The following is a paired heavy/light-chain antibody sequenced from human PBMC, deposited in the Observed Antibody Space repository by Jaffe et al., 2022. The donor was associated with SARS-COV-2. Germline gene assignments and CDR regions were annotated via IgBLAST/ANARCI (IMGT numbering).Light chain of an antibody. V-gene: IGKV1-27*01. Sequence: DIQMTQSPSSLSASVGDRVTITCRASQGINNYLAWYQQKPGKVPKLLIYAASTLLSGVPSRFSGGGSGTDFTLTISSLQPEDVATFYCQKYNSAPLTFGGGTKVEIK. CDR2: AAS. CDR3: QKYNSAPLT. J-gene: IGKJ4*01. CDR1: QGINNY.
Heavy chain of an antibody. CDR3: AKLSDWNYGDWYFDL. D-gene: IGHD1-7*01. Sequence: EMQLLESGGGLVQPGGSLRLSCAASGFTFSTYAMGWVRQAPGKGLEWVSVITGTGGITYYADSVKGRFTISRDNSKNTLYLQMNSLRVEDTAVYWCAKLSDWNYGDWYFDLWGRGTLVTVSS. J-gene: IGHJ2*01. V-gene: IGHV3-23*01. CDR1: GFTFSTYA. CDR2: ITGTGGIT.